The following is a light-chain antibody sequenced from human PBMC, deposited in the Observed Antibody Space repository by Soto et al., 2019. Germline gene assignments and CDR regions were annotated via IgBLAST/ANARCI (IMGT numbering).Light chain of an antibody. Sequence: DIQMTQSPSSLSASVGDRVTITCRASQGIGNYLAWYQQKPGKVPKLLIHAASTLQSGVPSRFSDTASGTDFTLTISSLQPEDVATYFCQKYNSAPFTFGPGTKVDI. CDR1: QGIGNY. V-gene: IGKV1-27*01. CDR2: AAS. CDR3: QKYNSAPFT. J-gene: IGKJ3*01.